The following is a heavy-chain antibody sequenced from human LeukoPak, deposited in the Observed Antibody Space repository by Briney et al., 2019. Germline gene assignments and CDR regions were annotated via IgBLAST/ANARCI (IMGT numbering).Heavy chain of an antibody. CDR2: INPNSGGT. CDR3: ARVGGGYCSSTSCYTWDY. V-gene: IGHV1-2*02. CDR1: GYTFTGYY. D-gene: IGHD2-2*02. J-gene: IGHJ4*02. Sequence: ASVKVSCKASGYTFTGYYMHWVRQAPGQGLEWMGWINPNSGGTNYAQKFQGRVTMTRDTSISTAYMELSGLRSDDTAVYYCARVGGGYCSSTSCYTWDYWGQGTLVTVSS.